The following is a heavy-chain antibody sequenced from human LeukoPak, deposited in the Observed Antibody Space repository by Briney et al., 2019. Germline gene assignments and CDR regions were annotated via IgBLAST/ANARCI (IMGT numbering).Heavy chain of an antibody. J-gene: IGHJ4*02. CDR3: ARHGDSSGYYLLDY. V-gene: IGHV4-59*08. CDR2: IYHSGST. D-gene: IGHD3-22*01. Sequence: PSETLSLTCTVSGGSISSYYWSWIRQPPGKGLEWMGYIYHSGSTNYIPSLESRVTISVDTSKNQFSLKLSSVTAADTAVYYCARHGDSSGYYLLDYWGQGTLVTVSS. CDR1: GGSISSYY.